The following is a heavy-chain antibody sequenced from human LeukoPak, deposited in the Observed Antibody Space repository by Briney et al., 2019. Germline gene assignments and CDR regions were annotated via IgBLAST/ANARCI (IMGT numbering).Heavy chain of an antibody. CDR1: GYTFTSYG. Sequence: ASVKVSCKASGYTFTSYGISWVRQAPGQGLEWMGWISAYNGNTNYAQNLQGRATMTTDTSARTGYMELRSLRSDDTAVYYCARTSAGGPPDYWGPGTLVTVSS. D-gene: IGHD2-8*02. J-gene: IGHJ4*02. CDR2: ISAYNGNT. V-gene: IGHV1-18*01. CDR3: ARTSAGGPPDY.